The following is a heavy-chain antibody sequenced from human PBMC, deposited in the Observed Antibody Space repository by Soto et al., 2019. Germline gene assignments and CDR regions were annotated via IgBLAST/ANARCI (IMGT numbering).Heavy chain of an antibody. Sequence: QVQLVESGGGVVQPGRSLRLSCAASGFTFSSYGMHWVRQAPGKGLEWVAVIWYDGSNKYYADSVKGRFTISRDNSXNXRYLQMNSLRAEETAVYYCAREVVVAATGYYYGMDVWGQGTTVTVSS. D-gene: IGHD2-15*01. CDR3: AREVVVAATGYYYGMDV. J-gene: IGHJ6*02. CDR2: IWYDGSNK. V-gene: IGHV3-33*01. CDR1: GFTFSSYG.